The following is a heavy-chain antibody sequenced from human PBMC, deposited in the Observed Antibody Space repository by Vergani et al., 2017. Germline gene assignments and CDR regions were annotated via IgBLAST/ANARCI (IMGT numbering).Heavy chain of an antibody. CDR2: IWDDGSKK. V-gene: IGHV3-33*01. D-gene: IGHD2/OR15-2a*01. CDR3: VRHSWFRSCKSVNCSSWDY. Sequence: QVQLVESGGGVVQPGTSLRLSCAASGFIFKNHGMQWVRQAPGKGLEWVALIWDDGSKKNYGDSMKGRVTISRDKSKDTLYLEMNSLRGEDSAVYYCVRHSWFRSCKSVNCSSWDYWGQGTPVTVSS. J-gene: IGHJ4*02. CDR1: GFIFKNHG.